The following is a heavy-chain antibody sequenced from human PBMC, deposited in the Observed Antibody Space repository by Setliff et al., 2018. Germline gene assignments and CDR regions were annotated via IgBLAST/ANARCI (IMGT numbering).Heavy chain of an antibody. V-gene: IGHV1-18*01. CDR3: TRSRAPRVVLAADFDL. J-gene: IGHJ4*02. D-gene: IGHD3-16*01. CDR1: GFSFSTFG. Sequence: ASVKVSCKPSGFSFSTFGFSWVRQAPGQGLEWMGWISPYSGESNYAQKFQDRLTVTADTSTKTTYMELRSLTSDDTAVYFCTRSRAPRVVLAADFDLWGQGTLVTVSS. CDR2: ISPYSGES.